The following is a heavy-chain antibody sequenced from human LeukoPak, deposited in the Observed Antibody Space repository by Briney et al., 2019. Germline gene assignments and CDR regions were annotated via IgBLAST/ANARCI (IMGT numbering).Heavy chain of an antibody. V-gene: IGHV5-51*01. CDR1: GYGFTSYW. J-gene: IGHJ4*02. CDR3: ARRHSSIDY. Sequence: GESLQIPSKGSGYGFTSYWIGWVRQMPGKGLEWMGIIYPGDSDTRYSPSFQGQVTISADKSITTAYLQWSSLKASDTAMYYCARRHSSIDYWGQGTLVTVSS. CDR2: IYPGDSDT. D-gene: IGHD6-13*01.